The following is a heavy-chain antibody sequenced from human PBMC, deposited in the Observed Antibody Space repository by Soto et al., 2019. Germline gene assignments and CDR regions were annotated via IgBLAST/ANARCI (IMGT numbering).Heavy chain of an antibody. Sequence: PSETLSLTCTVSGGSISSGGHYWSWIRQHPGKGLEWIGYIYYSGSTYYNPSLKSRVTISVDTSKNQFSLKLSSVTAADTAVYYCARCIAAAGMWFDPWGQGTLVTVSS. V-gene: IGHV4-31*03. CDR1: GGSISSGGHY. CDR2: IYYSGST. J-gene: IGHJ5*02. D-gene: IGHD6-13*01. CDR3: ARCIAAAGMWFDP.